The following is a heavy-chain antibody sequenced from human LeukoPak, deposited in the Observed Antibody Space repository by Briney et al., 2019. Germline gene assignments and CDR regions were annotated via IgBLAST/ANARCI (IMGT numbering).Heavy chain of an antibody. D-gene: IGHD4-17*01. V-gene: IGHV3-30-3*01. CDR2: ISYDGSNK. CDR3: AKDGGPRSDYGTFDY. CDR1: GFTFSSYA. J-gene: IGHJ4*02. Sequence: GGSLRLSCAASGFTFSSYAMHWVRQAPGKGLEWVAVISYDGSNKYYADSVKGRFTISRDNSKNTLYLQMNSLRAEDTAVYYCAKDGGPRSDYGTFDYWGQGTLVTVSS.